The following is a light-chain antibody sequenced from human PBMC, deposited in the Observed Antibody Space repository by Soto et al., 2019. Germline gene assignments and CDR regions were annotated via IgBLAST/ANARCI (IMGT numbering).Light chain of an antibody. CDR2: WAS. V-gene: IGKV4-1*01. CDR3: QQYYSTPRT. CDR1: QSVLYSSNNKNY. Sequence: DIVMTQSPDSLAVSLGERATINCKSSQSVLYSSNNKNYLAWYQQKPGQPPKLLIYWASTRESGVPDRFSGSGSRTDFTLTISSLQAEDVAVYYCQQYYSTPRTFGQGTKV. J-gene: IGKJ1*01.